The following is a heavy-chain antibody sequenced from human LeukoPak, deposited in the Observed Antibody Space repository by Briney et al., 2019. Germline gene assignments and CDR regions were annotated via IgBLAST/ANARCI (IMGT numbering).Heavy chain of an antibody. CDR3: ARGLEAVYGGLYYYGMDV. Sequence: GGSLRLSCEASGLIFSSYWMSWVRQAPGKGLEWVANIKKDGSEMYYVDSVKGRFTISRDNAKNSLYLQMNSLRAEDTAVYYCARGLEAVYGGLYYYGMDVWGQGTTVTVSS. CDR1: GLIFSSYW. J-gene: IGHJ6*02. CDR2: IKKDGSEM. V-gene: IGHV3-7*03. D-gene: IGHD3-16*01.